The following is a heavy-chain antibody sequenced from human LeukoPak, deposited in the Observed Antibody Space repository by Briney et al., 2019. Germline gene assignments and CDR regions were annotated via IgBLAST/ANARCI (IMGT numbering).Heavy chain of an antibody. Sequence: PGGSLRLSCAASGFTFSSYSMNWVRQAPGKGLEWVSSISSSSSYICYADSVKGRFTISRDNAQTSLYLQMNSLRAEDTAVYYCARDKWFGETDYWGQGTLVTVSS. D-gene: IGHD3-10*01. J-gene: IGHJ4*02. CDR1: GFTFSSYS. V-gene: IGHV3-21*01. CDR3: ARDKWFGETDY. CDR2: ISSSSSYI.